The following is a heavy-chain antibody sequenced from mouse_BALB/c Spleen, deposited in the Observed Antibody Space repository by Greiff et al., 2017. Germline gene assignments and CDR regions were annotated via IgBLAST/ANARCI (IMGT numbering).Heavy chain of an antibody. CDR2: ISYDGSN. CDR1: GYSITSGYY. Sequence: VQLQQSGPGLVKPSQSLSLTCSVTGYSITSGYYWNWIRQFPGNKLEWMGYISYDGSNNYNPSLKNRISITRDTSKNQFFLKLNSVTTEDTATYYCAILRLRYYAMDYWGQGTSVTVSS. J-gene: IGHJ4*01. CDR3: AILRLRYYAMDY. V-gene: IGHV3-6*02. D-gene: IGHD1-2*01.